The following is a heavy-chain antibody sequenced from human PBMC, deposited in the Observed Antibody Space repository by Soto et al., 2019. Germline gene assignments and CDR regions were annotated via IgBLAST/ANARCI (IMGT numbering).Heavy chain of an antibody. CDR3: ARGYCSGGSCYYSYYGMDV. J-gene: IGHJ6*02. D-gene: IGHD2-15*01. CDR2: ISYDGSNK. CDR1: GFTFSSYA. V-gene: IGHV3-30-3*01. Sequence: GGSLRLSCAASGFTFSSYAMHWVRQAPGKGLEWVAVISYDGSNKYYADSVKGRFTISRDNSKNTLYLQMNSLRAEDTAVYYCARGYCSGGSCYYSYYGMDVWGQGNTVTVPS.